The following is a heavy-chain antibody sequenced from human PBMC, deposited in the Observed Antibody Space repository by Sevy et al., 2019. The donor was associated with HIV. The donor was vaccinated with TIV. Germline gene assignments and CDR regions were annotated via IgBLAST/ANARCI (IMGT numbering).Heavy chain of an antibody. CDR3: ARALLFEDSAYRPVDY. J-gene: IGHJ4*02. Sequence: GGSLRLSCAASGFTFSSYSMNWVRQAPGKGLEWVSSISSSSSYIYYADSVKGRFTISRDNAKNSLYLQMNSLRAEDTAIYYCARALLFEDSAYRPVDYWGQGSLVTVSS. V-gene: IGHV3-21*01. CDR1: GFTFSSYS. CDR2: ISSSSSYI. D-gene: IGHD3-10*02.